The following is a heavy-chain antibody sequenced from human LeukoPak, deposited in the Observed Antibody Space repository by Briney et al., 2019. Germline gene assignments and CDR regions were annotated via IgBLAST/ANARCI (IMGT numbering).Heavy chain of an antibody. Sequence: PSETLSLTCTVSGGSISSYYWSWIRQPAGKGLEWIGRIYTSGSTNYNPSLKSRVTMSVDTSKNQFSLKLGSVTAADTAVYYCARDNRDLVGGVIVYYFDYWGQGTLVTVSS. CDR2: IYTSGST. CDR1: GGSISSYY. D-gene: IGHD3-16*02. J-gene: IGHJ4*02. V-gene: IGHV4-4*07. CDR3: ARDNRDLVGGVIVYYFDY.